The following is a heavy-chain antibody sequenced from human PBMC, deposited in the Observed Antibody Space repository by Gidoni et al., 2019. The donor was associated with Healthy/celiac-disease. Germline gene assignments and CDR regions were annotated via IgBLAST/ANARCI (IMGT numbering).Heavy chain of an antibody. CDR2: IIPILGIA. J-gene: IGHJ5*02. Sequence: QVQLVQSGAEVKKPGSSVKVSCKASGGTFSSYGFSGVRPAPGQGLEWMGRIIPILGIANYAQKFQGRVTITADKSTSTAYMELSSLRSEDTAVYYCARDSIYGDYAEGWFDPWGQGTLVTVSS. CDR1: GGTFSSYG. D-gene: IGHD4-17*01. V-gene: IGHV1-69*04. CDR3: ARDSIYGDYAEGWFDP.